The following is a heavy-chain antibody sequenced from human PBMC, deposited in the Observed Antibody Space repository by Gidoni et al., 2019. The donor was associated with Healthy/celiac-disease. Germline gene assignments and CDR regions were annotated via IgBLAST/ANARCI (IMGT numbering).Heavy chain of an antibody. J-gene: IGHJ4*02. V-gene: IGHV3-23*01. CDR1: GFPFSSYA. CDR2: ISGSGGST. CDR3: AKDYDYVWGSSLFDY. Sequence: EVQLLDSVGGFVQPGGSLTLSCAASGFPFSSYAMSWVRQAPGKGLEWVSAISGSGGSTYYADSVKGRFTISRDNSKNTLYLQMNSLRAEDTAVYYCAKDYDYVWGSSLFDYWGQGTMVTVSS. D-gene: IGHD3-16*01.